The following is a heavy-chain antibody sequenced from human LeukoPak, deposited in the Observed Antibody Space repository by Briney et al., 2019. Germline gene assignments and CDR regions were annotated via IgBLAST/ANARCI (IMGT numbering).Heavy chain of an antibody. D-gene: IGHD1-26*01. CDR2: IYYSGST. V-gene: IGHV4-59*08. J-gene: IGHJ4*02. CDR3: ARGVWEPYY. Sequence: ASETLSLTCTVSGGSISSYHWSWVRQPPGKGLEWIGYIYYSGSTNYNPSLKSRVTISVDMSKNQFSLRLSSVTAADTAVYFCARGVWEPYYWGQGTLVTVSS. CDR1: GGSISSYH.